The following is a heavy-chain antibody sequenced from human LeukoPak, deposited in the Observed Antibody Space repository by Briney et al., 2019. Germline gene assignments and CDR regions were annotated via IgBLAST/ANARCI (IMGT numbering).Heavy chain of an antibody. CDR1: GFTFSSYA. D-gene: IGHD4-17*01. CDR3: ARHDYGRIAFDI. J-gene: IGHJ3*02. V-gene: IGHV3-73*01. Sequence: GGSLRLSCAASGFTFSSYAVHWVRQAPGKGLEWVGRIRSKLNKYATAYGESMKGRVTVSRDDSENTAFLQMNSLKSEDTAVYYCARHDYGRIAFDIWGRGTVVTVSS. CDR2: IRSKLNKYAT.